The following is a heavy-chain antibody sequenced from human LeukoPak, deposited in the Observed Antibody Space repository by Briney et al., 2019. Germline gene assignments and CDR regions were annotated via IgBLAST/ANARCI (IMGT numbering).Heavy chain of an antibody. CDR1: GDTFTSYD. CDR3: PRGAGEHDY. J-gene: IGHJ4*02. V-gene: IGHV1-8*01. CDR2: MNPNSGNT. Sequence: ASVKVSCKASGDTFTSYDINWVRQATGQGLEWMGWMNPNSGNTGYAQKFQGRVTMTRNTSISTAYMELSSLRSEDPDVNCCPRGAGEHDYWGQGTLVTVSS. D-gene: IGHD3-10*01.